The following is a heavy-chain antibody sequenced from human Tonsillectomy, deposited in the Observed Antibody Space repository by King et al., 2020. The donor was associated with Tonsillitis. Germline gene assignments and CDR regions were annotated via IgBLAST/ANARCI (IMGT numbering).Heavy chain of an antibody. CDR2: LWNDGNRK. V-gene: IGHV3-33*08. J-gene: IGHJ3*02. D-gene: IGHD1-14*01. Sequence: VQLVESGGGVVQPGRSLRLSCAASGFTFSFYGMYWVRQAPGKGLESVAVLWNDGNRKDYADSERGRFTISRDNSNNTLYLQMNSLRAEDTAVYYCARRTTGAAPFDALDIWGLGTMVIVSS. CDR1: GFTFSFYG. CDR3: ARRTTGAAPFDALDI.